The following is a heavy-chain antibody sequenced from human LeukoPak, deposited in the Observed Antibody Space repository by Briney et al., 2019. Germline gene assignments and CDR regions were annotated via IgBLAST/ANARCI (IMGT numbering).Heavy chain of an antibody. J-gene: IGHJ2*01. CDR3: ARDHSGYDLGYFDL. V-gene: IGHV1-69*01. Sequence: GSSVKVSCKASGGTFSSYAISWVRQAPGQGLEWMGGIIPIFGTANYAQKFQGRVTITADESTSTAYMELSSLRSEDTAVYYCARDHSGYDLGYFDLWGRGTLVTVSS. CDR1: GGTFSSYA. CDR2: IIPIFGTA. D-gene: IGHD5-12*01.